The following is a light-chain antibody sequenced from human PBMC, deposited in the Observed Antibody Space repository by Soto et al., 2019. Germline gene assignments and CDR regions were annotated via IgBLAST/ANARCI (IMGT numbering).Light chain of an antibody. CDR3: QQYDNIPYT. J-gene: IGKJ2*01. CDR2: DAS. Sequence: DIQMTQSPSSLSASVGDRVTITCQASQDISNYLSWHQQKPGKAPKVLISDASILEAGVPSRFSGRASGTEFTFTLTSLQPEDIATYYCQQYDNIPYTFGQGTKLEIK. V-gene: IGKV1-33*01. CDR1: QDISNY.